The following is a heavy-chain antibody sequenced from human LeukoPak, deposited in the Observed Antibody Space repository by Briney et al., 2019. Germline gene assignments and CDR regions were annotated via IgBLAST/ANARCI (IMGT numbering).Heavy chain of an antibody. D-gene: IGHD6-19*01. J-gene: IGHJ5*01. CDR3: ARGKTSTGYSIGWFAY. V-gene: IGHV1-2*02. CDR1: GYTFTGYY. Sequence: ASVKVSCKASGYTFTGYYMHWVRQAPVQGLEWMGWINPHSGGTNYAQKFQGRVTMTRDTSISTAYMELSRLRSDDTAVYYCARGKTSTGYSIGWFAYWGQGTLVTVSS. CDR2: INPHSGGT.